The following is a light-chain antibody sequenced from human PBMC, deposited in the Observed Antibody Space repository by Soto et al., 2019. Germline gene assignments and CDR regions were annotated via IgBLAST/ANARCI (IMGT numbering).Light chain of an antibody. V-gene: IGLV2-8*01. J-gene: IGLJ1*01. Sequence: QSVLTQPPSASGSPGQSVTIPCTGTSSDVGAYDHVSWYQQHPGKAPKLIIYELAKRPAGVPDRFSGSKSGNTASLTVSGLQAEDEADYFCSSDAGEHNYVFGTGTKVTVL. CDR2: ELA. CDR3: SSDAGEHNYV. CDR1: SSDVGAYDH.